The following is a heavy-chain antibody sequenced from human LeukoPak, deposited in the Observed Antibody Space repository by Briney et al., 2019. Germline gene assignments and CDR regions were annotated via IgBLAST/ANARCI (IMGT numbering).Heavy chain of an antibody. CDR3: ARGGGMGTTSGDY. D-gene: IGHD1-26*01. V-gene: IGHV3-48*03. CDR2: ISSSGSTI. CDR1: GFTFSSHE. J-gene: IGHJ4*01. Sequence: GGSLRLSCAASGFTFSSHEMNWVRQAPGKGLEWVSHISSSGSTIYYADSVKGRFTISRDNPKNSLYLQMNSLRDEDTAVYYCARGGGMGTTSGDYWGQGTLVTVSS.